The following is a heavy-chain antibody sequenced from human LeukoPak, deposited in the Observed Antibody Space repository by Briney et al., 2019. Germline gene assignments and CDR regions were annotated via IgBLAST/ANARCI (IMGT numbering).Heavy chain of an antibody. CDR1: GFNFSKYW. CDR2: INTDGTVT. V-gene: IGHV3-74*01. Sequence: PGGSLRLSCAASGFNFSKYWMLWVRQAPGKGLESVSRINTDGTVTTYAASVKGRFTVSSDNADNTMFLQMNSVRDEDTAVYYCATKQWLAPPPDSWGQGTPVTVSS. J-gene: IGHJ4*02. D-gene: IGHD6-19*01. CDR3: ATKQWLAPPPDS.